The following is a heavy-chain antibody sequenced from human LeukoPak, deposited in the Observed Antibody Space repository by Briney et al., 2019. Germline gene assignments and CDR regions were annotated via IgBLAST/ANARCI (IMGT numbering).Heavy chain of an antibody. CDR3: AKTRHSSSWYVPPDY. V-gene: IGHV3-23*01. CDR2: ISGSGANT. Sequence: PGGSLRLSCAASGFTFSSYAMSWVRQAPGKGLEWVSGISGSGANTYYAYSVKGRFTISRDNSKNTLYLQMNSLRAEDTAVYYCAKTRHSSSWYVPPDYWGQGTLVTVSS. J-gene: IGHJ4*02. CDR1: GFTFSSYA. D-gene: IGHD6-13*01.